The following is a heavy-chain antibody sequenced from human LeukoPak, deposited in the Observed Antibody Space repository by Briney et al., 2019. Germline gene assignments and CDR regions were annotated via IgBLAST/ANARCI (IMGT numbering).Heavy chain of an antibody. CDR2: VNAGNGNT. Sequence: ASVKVSCKASGYTFTSYAMHWVRQAPGQRLEWMGWVNAGNGNTKYSQKFQGRVTITRDASASTAYMELSSLRSEDTAVYYCARVRIAAAGTLGYWGQGTLVTVSS. J-gene: IGHJ4*02. V-gene: IGHV1-3*01. D-gene: IGHD6-13*01. CDR3: ARVRIAAAGTLGY. CDR1: GYTFTSYA.